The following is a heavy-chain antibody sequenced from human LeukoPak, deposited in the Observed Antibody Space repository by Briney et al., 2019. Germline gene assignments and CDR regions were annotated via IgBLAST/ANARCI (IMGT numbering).Heavy chain of an antibody. CDR3: ARDEYGDYARGFLRH. CDR1: GGSISTYF. D-gene: IGHD4-17*01. Sequence: SSETLSLTCTVSGGSISTYFWGWIRQPPGKGLEWIGYISYSGSTNYNPSLKSRVTISLDTSKTQFSLKLSSVTAADTAVYYCARDEYGDYARGFLRHWGQGTLVTVSS. V-gene: IGHV4-59*01. J-gene: IGHJ4*02. CDR2: ISYSGST.